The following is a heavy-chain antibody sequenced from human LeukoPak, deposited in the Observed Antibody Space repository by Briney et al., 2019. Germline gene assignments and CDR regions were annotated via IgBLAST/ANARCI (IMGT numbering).Heavy chain of an antibody. CDR3: AAASPEAAFDI. CDR2: INPNSGGT. Sequence: ASVKVSCKASGYTFTGYYMHWVRQAPGRGLEWMGWINPNSGGTNYAQKFQGWVTMTRDTSISTAYMELSRLRSDDTAVYYCAAASPEAAFDIWGQGTMVTVPS. J-gene: IGHJ3*02. CDR1: GYTFTGYY. V-gene: IGHV1-2*04. D-gene: IGHD6-25*01.